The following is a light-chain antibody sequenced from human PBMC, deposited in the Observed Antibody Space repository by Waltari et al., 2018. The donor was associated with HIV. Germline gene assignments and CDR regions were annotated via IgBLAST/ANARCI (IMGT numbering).Light chain of an antibody. CDR1: NANMRARHD. V-gene: IGLV1-40*01. J-gene: IGLJ3*02. CDR2: SNN. CDR3: QSSDTSLSGWV. Sequence: QPVLTQPPSVSGAPAPRVAIATAGTNANMRARHDVHGYQQLPETAPKLLIYSNNNRPSGVPDRFSGSKSRTSASLAITGLQAEDEAAYYCQSSDTSLSGWVFGGGTKLTVL.